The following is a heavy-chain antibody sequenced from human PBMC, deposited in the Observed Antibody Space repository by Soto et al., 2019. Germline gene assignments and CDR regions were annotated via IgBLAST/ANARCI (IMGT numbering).Heavy chain of an antibody. CDR3: ADLTWGGYYVL. CDR2: IRNKPQSYTT. V-gene: IGHV3-72*01. CDR1: GFTLSDHY. Sequence: EVQLVESGGDLVQPGGSLRLSCVASGFTLSDHYMDWVRQAPGKGLEWVGVIRNKPQSYTTDNAEAGKCSFTISRDDSKNSLYLQMNSVTTEETAFYYCADLTWGGYYVLWGQGTLVTVSS. D-gene: IGHD3-3*01. J-gene: IGHJ4*02.